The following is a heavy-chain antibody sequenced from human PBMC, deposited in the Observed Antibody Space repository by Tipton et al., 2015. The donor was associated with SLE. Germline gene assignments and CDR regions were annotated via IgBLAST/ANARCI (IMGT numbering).Heavy chain of an antibody. Sequence: SLRLSCAASGFTLSGYWIHWVRQAPGKGLEWVSRIVVDGDRTDYADSVKGRFTVSRDNSKDRLYLQMTSLRAEDTGVYYCARDATNGYEDYFENWGRGTLVTVSS. CDR2: IVVDGDRT. CDR1: GFTLSGYW. D-gene: IGHD5-12*01. CDR3: ARDATNGYEDYFEN. J-gene: IGHJ4*02. V-gene: IGHV3-74*01.